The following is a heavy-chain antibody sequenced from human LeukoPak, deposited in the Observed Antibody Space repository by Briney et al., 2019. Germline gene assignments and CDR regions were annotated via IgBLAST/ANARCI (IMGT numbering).Heavy chain of an antibody. V-gene: IGHV4-34*01. D-gene: IGHD4-11*01. CDR3: ARGLQENNWFDP. CDR2: INHSGST. J-gene: IGHJ5*02. CDR1: GGSFSGYY. Sequence: SETLSLTCAVYGGSFSGYYWSWIRQPPGKGLEWIGEINHSGSTNYSPSLKSRVTISVDTSKNQFSLKLSSVTAADTAVYYCARGLQENNWFDPWGQGTLVTVSS.